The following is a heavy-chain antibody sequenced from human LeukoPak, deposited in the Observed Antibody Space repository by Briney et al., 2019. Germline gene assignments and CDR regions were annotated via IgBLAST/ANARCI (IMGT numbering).Heavy chain of an antibody. V-gene: IGHV3-7*01. CDR1: GFTFSSYW. CDR3: ATATGWRTSGYYLYYFEY. CDR2: IKHDGSEK. Sequence: GGSLRLSCAAPGFTFSSYWMPWVRQAPGKGLEWVARIKHDGSEKYYVDSVRRRSTISRDNTKTSLYLQMSSLSAEDTAACYSATATGWRTSGYYLYYFEYWGPRTLVAFSP. J-gene: IGHJ4*02. D-gene: IGHD3-3*01.